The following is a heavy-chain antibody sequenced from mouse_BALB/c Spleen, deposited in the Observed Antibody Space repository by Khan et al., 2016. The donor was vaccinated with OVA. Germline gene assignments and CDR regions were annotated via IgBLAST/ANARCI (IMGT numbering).Heavy chain of an antibody. CDR3: ARACYGEFAY. D-gene: IGHD1-1*02. CDR2: ISDGGSYT. CDR1: GFTFSDYY. V-gene: IGHV5-4*02. J-gene: IGHJ3*01. Sequence: EVELVESGGGLVKPGGSLKLSCAASGFTFSDYYMYWVRQTPEKRLEWVANISDGGSYTYYPDSVKGRFTISRDKSKNIRYLQMSCLTSGDTAMYYCARACYGEFAYWGQGTLVTVSA.